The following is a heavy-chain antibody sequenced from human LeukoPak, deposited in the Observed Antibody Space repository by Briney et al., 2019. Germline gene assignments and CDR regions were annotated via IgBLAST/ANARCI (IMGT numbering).Heavy chain of an antibody. CDR1: GYTFTGYY. CDR3: ARAPYDSSGYYYVG. Sequence: GASVKVSCKASGYTFTGYYMHWVRQAPGQGLEWMGWINPNSGGTNYAQKFQGRVTMTRDTSISTAYMELSRLRSDDTAVYYCARAPYDSSGYYYVGWGQGTLVTVSS. V-gene: IGHV1-2*02. J-gene: IGHJ4*02. CDR2: INPNSGGT. D-gene: IGHD3-22*01.